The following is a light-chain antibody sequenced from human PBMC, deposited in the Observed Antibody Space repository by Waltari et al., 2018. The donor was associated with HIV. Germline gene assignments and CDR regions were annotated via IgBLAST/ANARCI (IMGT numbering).Light chain of an antibody. V-gene: IGLV1-40*01. CDR1: IPHLGVGFD. CDR2: GNY. Sequence: QSELTQPPSVSGAPGPRVPISCHGSIPHLGVGFDLTWYQQLPGTAPKLLVYGNYNRPSGVPDRFSGSKSGTSASLAITGLQAEDEADYYCQSYDSSLSGFVVFGGGTKVTVL. CDR3: QSYDSSLSGFVV. J-gene: IGLJ2*01.